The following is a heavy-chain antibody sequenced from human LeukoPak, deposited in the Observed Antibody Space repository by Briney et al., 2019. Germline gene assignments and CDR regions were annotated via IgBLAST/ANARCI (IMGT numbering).Heavy chain of an antibody. CDR1: GFTFSSYG. Sequence: GGSLRLSCAASGFTFSSYGMHWVRQAPGKGLEWVAVIWYDGSNKYYADSVKGRFTISRDNSRNTLYLQMNSLRAEDTAVYYCAGGVTDARLLWFGERFYGMDVWGQGTTVTVSS. D-gene: IGHD3-10*01. CDR3: AGGVTDARLLWFGERFYGMDV. V-gene: IGHV3-33*01. J-gene: IGHJ6*02. CDR2: IWYDGSNK.